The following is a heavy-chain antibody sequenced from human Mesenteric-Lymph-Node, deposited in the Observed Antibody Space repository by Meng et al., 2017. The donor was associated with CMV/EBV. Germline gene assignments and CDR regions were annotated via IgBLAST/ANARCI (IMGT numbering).Heavy chain of an antibody. CDR3: AKDLGIGGIGATNEY. J-gene: IGHJ4*02. Sequence: GGSLRLSCVASGFAFGSYTMSWVRQAPGKGLEWVSLIYSGSTSIYYADSVKGRFTISRDDSKNTLYLHMNSLRAEDAAVYYCAKDLGIGGIGATNEYWGQGTLVTVSS. CDR1: GFAFGSYT. D-gene: IGHD2-8*01. V-gene: IGHV3-23*03. CDR2: IYSGSTSI.